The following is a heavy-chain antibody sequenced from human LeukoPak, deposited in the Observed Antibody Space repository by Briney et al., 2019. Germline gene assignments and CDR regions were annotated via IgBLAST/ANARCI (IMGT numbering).Heavy chain of an antibody. CDR1: GYSFTNNW. Sequence: GESLQISCKGSGYSFTNNWIGWVRQMSGKGLEWMGITYPGDSNTRYSPSFQGQVTISADKSISSAYLQWSSLMASDTAMYYCVRSPACSSGTCYPNWFDPWGQGTLVTVSS. D-gene: IGHD2-15*01. J-gene: IGHJ5*02. CDR2: TYPGDSNT. CDR3: VRSPACSSGTCYPNWFDP. V-gene: IGHV5-51*01.